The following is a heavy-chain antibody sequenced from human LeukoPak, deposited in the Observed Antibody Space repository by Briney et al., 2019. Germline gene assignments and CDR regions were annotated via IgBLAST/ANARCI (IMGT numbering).Heavy chain of an antibody. J-gene: IGHJ3*02. V-gene: IGHV3-11*01. CDR3: ARTAYYYDSSGYDDAFGI. CDR2: ISSRGTIT. Sequence: PGGSLRLSCVASGFTFSDYYMSWIRQAPGKGLEWVSHISSRGTITYYADSVKGRFTISRDNAKNSLCLQMNSLRAEDTAVYYCARTAYYYDSSGYDDAFGIWGQGTMVTVSS. D-gene: IGHD3-22*01. CDR1: GFTFSDYY.